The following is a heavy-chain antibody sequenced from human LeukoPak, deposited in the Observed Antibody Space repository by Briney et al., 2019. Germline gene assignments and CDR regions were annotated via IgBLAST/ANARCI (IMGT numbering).Heavy chain of an antibody. CDR1: GFGFSDHG. CDR2: TWYDGSNQ. D-gene: IGHD3-22*01. Sequence: GGSLRLSRAGSGFGFSDHGMHWVREAPGKGLKRVAITWYDGSNQYYADSVKGRFTISRENSNNTVYLQMNSLRAEDTGVYYCARDSYDSSSRGSLDYWGQGTLVTVSS. V-gene: IGHV3-33*01. CDR3: ARDSYDSSSRGSLDY. J-gene: IGHJ4*02.